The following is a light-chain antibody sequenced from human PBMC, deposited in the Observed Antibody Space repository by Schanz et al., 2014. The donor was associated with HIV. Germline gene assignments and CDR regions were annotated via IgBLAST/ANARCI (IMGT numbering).Light chain of an antibody. Sequence: QSVLTQPRSVSGSPGQSVTISCTGSNSDIGAYNYVSWYQHHPTKAPKLLLYDVTKRPSGVPDRFSGSTSGITASLTISGLQAEDEADYYCAAWDDSLNGRVFGGGTKLTVL. V-gene: IGLV2-11*01. J-gene: IGLJ2*01. CDR3: AAWDDSLNGRV. CDR1: NSDIGAYNY. CDR2: DVT.